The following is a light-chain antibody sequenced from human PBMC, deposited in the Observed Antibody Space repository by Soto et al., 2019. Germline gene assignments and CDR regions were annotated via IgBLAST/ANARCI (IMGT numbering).Light chain of an antibody. CDR1: SSDVGGYTY. V-gene: IGLV2-14*01. Sequence: QSVLTQPASVSGSPGQSITISCTGTSSDVGGYTYVSWYQQHPGKAPKVMIYEDSNRPSGVSNRFSGSKSGNTASLIISGLQAEDEADYFCSSYTSRSTILFGGGTQLTVL. CDR2: EDS. CDR3: SSYTSRSTIL. J-gene: IGLJ2*01.